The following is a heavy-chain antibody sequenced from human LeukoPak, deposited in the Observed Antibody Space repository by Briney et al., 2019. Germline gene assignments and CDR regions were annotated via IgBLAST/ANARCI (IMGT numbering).Heavy chain of an antibody. Sequence: ASVKVSCKASGYTFTSYAMHWVRQAPGQRLEWMGWINAGNGNTKYSQKFQGRVTMTRNTSISTAYMELSSLRSEDTAVYYCARGLRFLEVGRFDPWGQGTLVTVSS. CDR2: INAGNGNT. CDR1: GYTFTSYA. V-gene: IGHV1-3*01. CDR3: ARGLRFLEVGRFDP. D-gene: IGHD3-3*01. J-gene: IGHJ5*02.